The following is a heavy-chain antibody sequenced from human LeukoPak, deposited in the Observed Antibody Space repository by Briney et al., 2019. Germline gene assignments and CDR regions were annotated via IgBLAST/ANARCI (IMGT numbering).Heavy chain of an antibody. CDR2: INPSGGST. CDR1: GYTFTSYY. J-gene: IGHJ4*02. CDR3: ARGLRVSYYYDSSGYYGRFDY. D-gene: IGHD3-22*01. Sequence: ASVKVSCKASGYTFTSYYMHWVRQAPGQGLEWMGIINPSGGSTSYAQKFQGRVTMTRDTSTSTVYMELSSLRSDDTAVYYCARGLRVSYYYDSSGYYGRFDYWGQGTLVTVSS. V-gene: IGHV1-46*01.